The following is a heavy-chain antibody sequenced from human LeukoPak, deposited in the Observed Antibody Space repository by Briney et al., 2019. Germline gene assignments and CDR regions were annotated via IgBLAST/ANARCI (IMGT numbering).Heavy chain of an antibody. D-gene: IGHD1-7*01. Sequence: GGSLRLSCAASGFTFSSYWMHWVRQAPGKGLVSVSRIDSDGAITRYADSVQGRFTNSRDNAKNTVYLQMNNLRAEDTAVYYCARVRGTIDYWGQGTLVTVSS. V-gene: IGHV3-74*01. CDR3: ARVRGTIDY. J-gene: IGHJ4*02. CDR1: GFTFSSYW. CDR2: IDSDGAIT.